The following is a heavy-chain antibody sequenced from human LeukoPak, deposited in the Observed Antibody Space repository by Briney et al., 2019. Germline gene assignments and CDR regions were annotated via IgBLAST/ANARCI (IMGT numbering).Heavy chain of an antibody. J-gene: IGHJ4*02. D-gene: IGHD1-26*01. Sequence: GGSLRLSCAASGFTFSSYSMNWVRQAPGKGLEWVSSISSSSSYIYYADSVKGRFTISRDNAKNSLYLQMSSLRAEDTAVYYCASSGTSVLGFYWGQGTLVTVSS. CDR3: ASSGTSVLGFY. CDR2: ISSSSSYI. V-gene: IGHV3-21*04. CDR1: GFTFSSYS.